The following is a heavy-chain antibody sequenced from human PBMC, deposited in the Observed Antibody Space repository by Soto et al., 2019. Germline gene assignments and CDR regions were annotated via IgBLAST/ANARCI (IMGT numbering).Heavy chain of an antibody. CDR1: GFTFSNAW. V-gene: IGHV3-15*01. Sequence: GSLRLSCAASGFTFSNAWMSWVRQAPGKGLEWVGRIKSKTDGGTTDYAAPVKGRFTISRDDSKNTLYLQMNSLKTEDTAVYYCTTVLSGYYDSSGYYYVSDYWGQGTLVTVSS. D-gene: IGHD3-22*01. J-gene: IGHJ4*02. CDR2: IKSKTDGGTT. CDR3: TTVLSGYYDSSGYYYVSDY.